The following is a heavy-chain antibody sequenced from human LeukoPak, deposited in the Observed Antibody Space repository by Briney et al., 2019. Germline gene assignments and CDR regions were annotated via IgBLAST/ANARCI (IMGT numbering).Heavy chain of an antibody. V-gene: IGHV4-59*08. CDR1: GGSISSYY. J-gene: IGHJ6*03. CDR3: ARHFAFSYYYMDV. Sequence: PSETLSLTCTVSGGSISSYYWSWIRQPPGKGLEWIGHIYYSGSTNYNPSLKSRVTISVDTSKNQFSLKLSSVTAADTAVYYCARHFAFSYYYMDVWGKGTTVTVSS. CDR2: IYYSGST.